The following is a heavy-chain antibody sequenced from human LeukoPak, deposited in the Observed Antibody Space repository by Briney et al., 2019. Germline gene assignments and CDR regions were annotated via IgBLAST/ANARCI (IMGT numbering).Heavy chain of an antibody. CDR3: AKGSEFAWFGELFDY. CDR1: GFTFSSYG. D-gene: IGHD3-10*01. V-gene: IGHV3-30*18. J-gene: IGHJ4*02. Sequence: GGSLRLSCAASGFTFSSYGMHWVRQAPGKGLEWVAVISYDGSNKYYADSVKGRFTISRDNSKNTLYLQMNSLRAEDTAVYYCAKGSEFAWFGELFDYWGQGTLVTVSS. CDR2: ISYDGSNK.